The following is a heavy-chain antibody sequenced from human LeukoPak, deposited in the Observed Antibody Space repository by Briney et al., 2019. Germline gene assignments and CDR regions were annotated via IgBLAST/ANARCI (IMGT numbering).Heavy chain of an antibody. D-gene: IGHD5-24*01. J-gene: IGHJ6*02. V-gene: IGHV4-4*09. CDR3: ARSYNNAGYFYYGMDV. CDR2: IYFSGST. CDR1: GXSINTYY. Sequence: SETLSLTCTVSGXSINTYYWSWIRQPPGKGLEWIGYIYFSGSTDYKPSLRSRVTISLDTSKNQFSLRLSSVTAADTAVYYCARSYNNAGYFYYGMDVWGQGTTVTVSS.